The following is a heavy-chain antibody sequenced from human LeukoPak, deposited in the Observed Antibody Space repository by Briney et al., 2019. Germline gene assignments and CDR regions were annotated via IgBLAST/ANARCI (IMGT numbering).Heavy chain of an antibody. D-gene: IGHD1-7*01. CDR3: AVTMIGTTREFDY. CDR1: GFTFGSYA. Sequence: GESLRLSCAASGFTFGSYAMSWVRRAPGKGLEWVSVITNTGGNAYYADSVKGRFAISRDNSKNTLYLQMNSLRAEDMAVYYCAVTMIGTTREFDYWGPGTLVTVSS. CDR2: ITNTGGNA. V-gene: IGHV3-23*01. J-gene: IGHJ4*02.